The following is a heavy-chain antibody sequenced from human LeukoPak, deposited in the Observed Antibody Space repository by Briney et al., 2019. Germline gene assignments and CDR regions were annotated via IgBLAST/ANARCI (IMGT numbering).Heavy chain of an antibody. CDR1: GYTFSRYY. Sequence: ASVKVSCKASGYTFSRYYIHWVRQAPGQGLEWMGIINPSGGSTSYVHKFQGRVTMTRDTSTSTVYMELSSLRSEDTAVYYCARDSSGHFDYWGQGTLVTVSS. CDR2: INPSGGST. J-gene: IGHJ4*02. V-gene: IGHV1-46*01. CDR3: ARDSSGHFDY. D-gene: IGHD6-19*01.